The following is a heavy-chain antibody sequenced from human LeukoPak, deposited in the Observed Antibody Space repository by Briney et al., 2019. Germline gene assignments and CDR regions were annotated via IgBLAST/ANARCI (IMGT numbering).Heavy chain of an antibody. CDR1: GFTFNSYS. V-gene: IGHV3-48*01. Sequence: GGSLRLSCAASGFTFNSYSMNWVRQAPGKGLEWVSYISSGSSTMYYADSVKGRFSISRDNAKNSLYLQMNSLRAEDTAVYYCARDYDFWSGYYTGVFDYWGQGTLVTVSS. CDR3: ARDYDFWSGYYTGVFDY. CDR2: ISSGSSTM. D-gene: IGHD3-3*01. J-gene: IGHJ4*02.